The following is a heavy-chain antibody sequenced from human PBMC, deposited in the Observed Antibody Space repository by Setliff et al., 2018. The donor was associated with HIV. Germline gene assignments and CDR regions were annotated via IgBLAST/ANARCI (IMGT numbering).Heavy chain of an antibody. D-gene: IGHD4-4*01. V-gene: IGHV4-31*03. CDR3: ARDLTSNSNCFEP. J-gene: IGHJ5*02. CDR2: VYYTGKT. CDR1: GGSLMSGGYY. Sequence: PSETLSLTCSVSGGSLMSGGYYWSWIRQHPGKGLEWIGYVYYTGKTYYNPSLESRISMSVDTSKNQFSLKLTSVTAADTAIYYCARDLTSNSNCFEPWGQGTQVTVSS.